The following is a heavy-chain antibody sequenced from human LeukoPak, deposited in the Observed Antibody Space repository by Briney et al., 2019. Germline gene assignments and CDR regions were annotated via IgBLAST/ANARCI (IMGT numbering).Heavy chain of an antibody. V-gene: IGHV4-39*01. CDR3: ARHTAVALHFDY. J-gene: IGHJ4*02. CDR2: IYYSGST. D-gene: IGHD6-19*01. CDR1: GGSISSGSYY. Sequence: SETLSLTCTVSGGSISSGSYYWGWIRQPPGKGLEWIGSIYYSGSTYYNPSLKSRVIVSSDTSKNQFSLKLSSVTAADTAVYYCARHTAVALHFDYWGQGTLVTVSS.